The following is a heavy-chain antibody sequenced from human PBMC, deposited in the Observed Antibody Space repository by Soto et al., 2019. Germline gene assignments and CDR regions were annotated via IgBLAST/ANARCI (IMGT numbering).Heavy chain of an antibody. CDR3: ARGGGYCSGGSCYRGGYYYYMDV. V-gene: IGHV4-34*01. J-gene: IGHJ6*03. D-gene: IGHD2-15*01. Sequence: QVQLQQWGAGLLKPSETLSLTCAVYGGSFSGYYWSWIRQPPGKGLEWIGEINHSGSTNYNPSLKRRVTISVDTSKNQCSLKLRSVTAADTAVYYCARGGGYCSGGSCYRGGYYYYMDVWGKGTTVTVSS. CDR1: GGSFSGYY. CDR2: INHSGST.